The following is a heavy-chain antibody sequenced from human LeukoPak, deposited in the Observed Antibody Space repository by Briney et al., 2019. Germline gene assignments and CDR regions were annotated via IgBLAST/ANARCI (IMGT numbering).Heavy chain of an antibody. V-gene: IGHV4-59*01. CDR2: IYYSGST. J-gene: IGHJ4*02. CDR3: ARGGWFATN. Sequence: SETLSLTCTVSGGSISSYYWSWIRQPPGKGLEWIGYIYYSGSTNYNPSLKSRATISVDTSKNQFSLKLSSVTAADTAVYYCARGGWFATNWGQGTLVTVSS. D-gene: IGHD3-10*01. CDR1: GGSISSYY.